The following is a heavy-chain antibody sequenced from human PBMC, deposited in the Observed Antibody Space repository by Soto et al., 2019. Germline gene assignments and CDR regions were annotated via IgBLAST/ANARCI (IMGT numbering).Heavy chain of an antibody. CDR3: AREGQQLPNWFDP. CDR2: IYYSGST. V-gene: IGHV4-39*02. CDR1: GGSISSSSYY. J-gene: IGHJ5*02. D-gene: IGHD6-13*01. Sequence: SETLSLTCTVSGGSISSSSYYWGWIRQPPGKGLEWIGSIYYSGSTYYNPSLKSRVTISVDTSKNQFSLKPSSVTAADTAVYYCAREGQQLPNWFDPWGQGTLVTVSS.